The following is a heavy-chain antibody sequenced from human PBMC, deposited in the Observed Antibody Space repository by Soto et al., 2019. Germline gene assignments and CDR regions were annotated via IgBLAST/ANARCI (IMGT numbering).Heavy chain of an antibody. J-gene: IGHJ6*02. CDR1: GFTFSRFD. CDR2: IGSAGDT. D-gene: IGHD4-17*01. CDR3: ARGDEGLYGYGMDV. Sequence: GGSLRLSCAASGFTFSRFDMHWVRQVTGKGLEWVSTIGSAGDTYYSASVRGRFTISRGNAKNSLYLQMNSLRAGDTAVYYCARGDEGLYGYGMDVWGQGTTVTVSS. V-gene: IGHV3-13*01.